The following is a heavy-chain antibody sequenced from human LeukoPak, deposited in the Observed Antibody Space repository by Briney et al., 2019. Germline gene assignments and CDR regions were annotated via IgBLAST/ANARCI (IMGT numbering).Heavy chain of an antibody. J-gene: IGHJ4*02. CDR2: IKNDGSEK. CDR3: VRDGRGGY. Sequence: PGGSLRLSCAASGFTFSSYGMHWVRQAPKGLEWVANIKNDGSEKYYVDSLKGRFTISRDNAKNSLYLQMSSLTAEDTAVYYCVRDGRGGYWGQGTVVTVSS. V-gene: IGHV3-7*01. CDR1: GFTFSSYG.